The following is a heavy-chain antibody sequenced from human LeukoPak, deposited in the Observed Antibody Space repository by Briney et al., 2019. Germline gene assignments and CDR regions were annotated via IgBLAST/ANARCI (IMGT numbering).Heavy chain of an antibody. J-gene: IGHJ3*02. CDR1: GLTFSSYW. Sequence: GRSLRLSCAGSGLTFSSYWMNWVRQAPGKGLEWVANIKQDGREKHYVDSVEGRFTISRDNAKNSLYLQMSSLRAEDTAVYYCAKVGEKNMVEAFEIWGQGTRVTVSP. D-gene: IGHD2/OR15-2a*01. V-gene: IGHV3-7*01. CDR3: AKVGEKNMVEAFEI. CDR2: IKQDGREK.